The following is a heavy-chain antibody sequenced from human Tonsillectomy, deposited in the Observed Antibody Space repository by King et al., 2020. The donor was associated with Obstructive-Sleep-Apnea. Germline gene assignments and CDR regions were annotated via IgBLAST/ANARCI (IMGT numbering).Heavy chain of an antibody. CDR3: TSDIENYYDSSGYYMSGY. CDR1: GFTFGDYA. CDR2: IRSKPYGGTT. V-gene: IGHV3-49*03. J-gene: IGHJ4*02. Sequence: QLVQSGGGLVQPGRSLRLSCTTSGFTFGDYAMSWFRQAPGKGLEWVGFIRSKPYGGTTQYAASVKGRFTISRDDSKSIAYLQMNSLKTEDTAVYYCTSDIENYYDSSGYYMSGYWGQGTLVTVSS. D-gene: IGHD3-22*01.